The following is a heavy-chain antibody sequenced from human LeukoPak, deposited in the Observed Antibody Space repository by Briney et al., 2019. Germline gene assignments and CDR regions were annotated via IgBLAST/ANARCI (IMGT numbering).Heavy chain of an antibody. CDR3: ARVIITLGMDV. Sequence: SETLSLTCAVYGGSFSGYYWSWIRQPPGKGLEWIGEINHSGSTNYNPSLKSRVTISVDTSKNQFSLKLSSVTAADTAVYYCARVIITLGMDVWGQGTTVTVSS. CDR1: GGSFSGYY. J-gene: IGHJ6*02. V-gene: IGHV4-34*01. D-gene: IGHD3-10*01. CDR2: INHSGST.